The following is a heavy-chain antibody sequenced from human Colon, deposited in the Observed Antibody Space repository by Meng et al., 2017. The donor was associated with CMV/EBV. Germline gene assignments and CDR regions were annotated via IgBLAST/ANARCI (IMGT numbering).Heavy chain of an antibody. CDR1: GFTFSTYS. J-gene: IGHJ6*02. CDR3: ARLLYYGMDV. Sequence: LSLTCVASGFTFSTYSMNWVRQAPGKGLEWVSYITKSRSPTNYADSVKGRFTISRDNAKNSLYLQMNSLRSEDTAVYYCARLLYYGMDVWGQGTTVTVSS. CDR2: ITKSRSPT. V-gene: IGHV3-48*04.